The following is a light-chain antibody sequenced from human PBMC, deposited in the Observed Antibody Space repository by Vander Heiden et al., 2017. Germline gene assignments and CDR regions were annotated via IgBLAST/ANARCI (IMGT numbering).Light chain of an antibody. CDR1: TLANTY. V-gene: IGLV3-1*01. J-gene: IGLJ2*01. CDR2: QDR. Sequence: SYELTQPPSVSVSPGQTVRITCSGDTLANTYVCWYQQKAGQSPVLIIYQDRERPSGIPERFAGSNSVNTATLTISGTQAMDEADYYCQAWDSSTVVFGGGTKLTVL. CDR3: QAWDSSTVV.